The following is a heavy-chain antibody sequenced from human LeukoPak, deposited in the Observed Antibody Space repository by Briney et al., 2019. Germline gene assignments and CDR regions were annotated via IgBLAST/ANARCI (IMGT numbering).Heavy chain of an antibody. V-gene: IGHV4-31*03. CDR2: IYYSGST. Sequence: SETLSLTCTVSGGSISSGGYYWSWIRQHPGEGLERIGYIYYSGSTYYNPSLKSRVTISVDTSKNQFSLKLSSVTAADTAVYYCASYDYSKTQDGMDVWGQGTTVTVSS. CDR1: GGSISSGGYY. D-gene: IGHD4-11*01. J-gene: IGHJ6*02. CDR3: ASYDYSKTQDGMDV.